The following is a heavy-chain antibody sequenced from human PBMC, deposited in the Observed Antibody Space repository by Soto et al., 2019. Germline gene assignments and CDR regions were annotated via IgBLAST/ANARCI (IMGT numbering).Heavy chain of an antibody. CDR1: GGSFSGYY. D-gene: IGHD6-19*01. CDR2: INHSGST. J-gene: IGHJ4*02. CDR3: ARGKAGPNFDY. Sequence: QVQLQQWGAGLLKPSETLSLTCAVYGGSFSGYYWSWIRQPPGKGLEWIGEINHSGSTNYNPSLKSRVTISVDTSKNQFSLKLSSVTAADTAVYYCARGKAGPNFDYWGQGTLVTVSS. V-gene: IGHV4-34*01.